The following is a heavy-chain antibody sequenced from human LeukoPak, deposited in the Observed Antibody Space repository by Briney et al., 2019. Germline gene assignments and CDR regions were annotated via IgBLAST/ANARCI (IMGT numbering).Heavy chain of an antibody. CDR1: GFTFSSSA. J-gene: IGHJ3*02. CDR3: AKASRVVRGVTDAFDI. V-gene: IGHV3-23*01. Sequence: GGSLRLSCEASGFTFSSSAMSWARQAPGKGLEWVSAISGSGGSTYYADSVKGRFTISRDNSKNTLYLQMNSLRAEDTAVYYCAKASRVVRGVTDAFDIWGQGTMVTVSS. D-gene: IGHD3-10*01. CDR2: ISGSGGST.